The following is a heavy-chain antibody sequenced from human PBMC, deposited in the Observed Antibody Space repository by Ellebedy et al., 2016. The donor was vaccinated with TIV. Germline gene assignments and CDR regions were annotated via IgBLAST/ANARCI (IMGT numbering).Heavy chain of an antibody. Sequence: GGSLRLSCAASGFSFSNYWMSWVRQAPGRGLECVANIKQDGGEKHYVDSVKGRFTISRDNAKNSLYLQMNSLRAEDTAVYYCARDNTRGYAMDVWGQGTTVTVSS. V-gene: IGHV3-7*01. CDR2: IKQDGGEK. D-gene: IGHD2-2*02. CDR1: GFSFSNYW. J-gene: IGHJ6*02. CDR3: ARDNTRGYAMDV.